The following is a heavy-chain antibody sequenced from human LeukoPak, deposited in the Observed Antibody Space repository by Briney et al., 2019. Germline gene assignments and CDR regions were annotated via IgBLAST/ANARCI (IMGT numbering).Heavy chain of an antibody. CDR3: ARDPAARPDKRFDY. CDR1: GFTFSSYS. CDR2: ISSSSSTI. D-gene: IGHD6-6*01. V-gene: IGHV3-48*01. Sequence: PGGSLRLSCAASGFTFSSYSMNWVRQAPGKGLEWVSYISSSSSTIYYADSVKGRFTISRDNAKNSLYLQMNSLRAEDTAVYYCARDPAARPDKRFDYWGQGTLATVSS. J-gene: IGHJ4*02.